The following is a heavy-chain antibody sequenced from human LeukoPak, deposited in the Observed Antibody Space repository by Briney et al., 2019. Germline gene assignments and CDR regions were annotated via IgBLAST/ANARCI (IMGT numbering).Heavy chain of an antibody. Sequence: GGSLRLSCAASGFTFSSYWMHWVRQAPGKGLEWVSSISSSSSYIYYADSVKGRFTISRDNAKNSLYLQMNSLRAEDTAVYYCARDWEYYDSRPGLIGYWGQGTLVTVSS. CDR1: GFTFSSYW. D-gene: IGHD3-22*01. V-gene: IGHV3-21*01. CDR3: ARDWEYYDSRPGLIGY. J-gene: IGHJ4*02. CDR2: ISSSSSYI.